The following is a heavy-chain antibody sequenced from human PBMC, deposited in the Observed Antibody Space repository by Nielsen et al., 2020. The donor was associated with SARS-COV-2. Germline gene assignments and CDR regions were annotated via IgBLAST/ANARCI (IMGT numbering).Heavy chain of an antibody. CDR2: IKHDGSEM. CDR3: ERENIANNH. J-gene: IGHJ5*02. V-gene: IGHV3-7*03. Sequence: GGSLRLSCAASGFTFSNFWMSWVRQAPGKGLEWVANIKHDGSEMYYVDSVKGRFIISRDSANSSLYLQMNSLRVEDTALKDCERENIANNHWGPATLVTLSS. D-gene: IGHD6-13*01. CDR1: GFTFSNFW.